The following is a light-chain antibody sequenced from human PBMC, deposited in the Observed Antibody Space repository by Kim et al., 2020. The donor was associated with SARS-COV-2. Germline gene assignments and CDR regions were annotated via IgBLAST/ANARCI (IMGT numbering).Light chain of an antibody. CDR2: EVI. CDR3: CSYAESSSYV. CDR1: SSDVGPANL. J-gene: IGLJ1*01. V-gene: IGLV2-23*02. Sequence: GQSVHISCTATSSDVGPANLVAWYKRFPGTAPKSIIYEVIKRPSGVSNRFSGSKSGNTASLTISGLQAEDEADYYCCSYAESSSYVFGGGTKVTVL.